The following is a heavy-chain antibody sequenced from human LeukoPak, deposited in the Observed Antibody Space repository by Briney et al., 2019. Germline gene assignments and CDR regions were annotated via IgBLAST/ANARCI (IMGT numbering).Heavy chain of an antibody. CDR2: IYPGDSDT. Sequence: GESLKISCTASGYSFTNYWIAWGRQMPGKGLEWVAIIYPGDSDTRYNPSFQGQVTVSADKSISTAHLQWSSVNASDTAMYYCARRAAAGVSGSVWWYFDLWGRGTLVTVSS. CDR3: ARRAAAGVSGSVWWYFDL. J-gene: IGHJ2*01. CDR1: GYSFTNYW. V-gene: IGHV5-51*01. D-gene: IGHD6-13*01.